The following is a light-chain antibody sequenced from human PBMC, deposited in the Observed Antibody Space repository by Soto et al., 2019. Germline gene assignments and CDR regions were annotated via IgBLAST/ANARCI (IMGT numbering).Light chain of an antibody. J-gene: IGKJ3*01. CDR3: QQYNRWPLFT. V-gene: IGKV3-15*01. Sequence: EIVMTQSPATLSVSPGERATLSCRASQSVSSNFAWYQQRPGQAPRLLIYGASTKATGIPARFSGSRSGSEFTLTISSLHSKDFAVYYCQQYNRWPLFTFGPGTRVDIK. CDR2: GAS. CDR1: QSVSSN.